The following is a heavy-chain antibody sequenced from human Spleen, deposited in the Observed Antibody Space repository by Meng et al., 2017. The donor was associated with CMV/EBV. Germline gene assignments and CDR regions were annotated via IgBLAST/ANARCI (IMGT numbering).Heavy chain of an antibody. CDR1: GGSISSYY. Sequence: GSLRLSCTVSGGSISSYYWSWIRQPPGKGLEWIGYIYYSGSTNYNPSLKSRVTISVDTSKNQFSLKLSSVTAADTAVNYCARLGYCSSTSCPDVWGQGTTVTVSS. J-gene: IGHJ6*02. CDR2: IYYSGST. CDR3: ARLGYCSSTSCPDV. D-gene: IGHD2-2*01. V-gene: IGHV4-59*12.